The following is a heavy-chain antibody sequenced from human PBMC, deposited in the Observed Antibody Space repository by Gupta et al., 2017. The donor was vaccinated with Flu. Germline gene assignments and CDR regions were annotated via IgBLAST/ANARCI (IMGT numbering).Heavy chain of an antibody. CDR1: GGSISSLNW. J-gene: IGHJ6*02. V-gene: IGHV4-4*02. CDR2: IYHSEST. CDR3: ARGGVTFRGLIVPSFTGMDV. Sequence: QVQLQESGPGLVKPSGTLSFTCAVSGGSISSLNWWSWVRQPPGKGLEWIGQIYHSESTYSSPSLKSRGSMSLDKSKNQFSLKLSSVTAADTEVYYCARGGVTFRGLIVPSFTGMDVCGQGTTVTVSS. D-gene: IGHD3-16*02.